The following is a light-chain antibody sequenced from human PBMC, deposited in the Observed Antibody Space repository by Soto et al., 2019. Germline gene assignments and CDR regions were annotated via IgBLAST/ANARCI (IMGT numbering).Light chain of an antibody. Sequence: QSVLTQPASVSGSPGHSITISCTGTSSDVGGYNYVSWYQQHPGKAPKLMIYDVSNRASGVSNRFSGSKSGNTPSLTISGLQAEDEADYYCSSYTSSSTRGVFGGGTKLTVL. CDR2: DVS. CDR1: SSDVGGYNY. V-gene: IGLV2-14*01. J-gene: IGLJ2*01. CDR3: SSYTSSSTRGV.